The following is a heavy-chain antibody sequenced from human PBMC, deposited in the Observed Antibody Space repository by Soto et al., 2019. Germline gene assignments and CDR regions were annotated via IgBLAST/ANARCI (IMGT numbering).Heavy chain of an antibody. CDR1: GVSFSGYY. CDR3: ARGWGSGVFDY. Sequence: QVQLQQWGAGLLKPSETLSLTCAVFGVSFSGYYWNWIRQPPGKGLEWSGEINHSVSTNYNPSLKSRVTISVDSSKNQFSLKLSSVTAADTAVYYCARGWGSGVFDYWGQGTLVTVSS. D-gene: IGHD6-19*01. J-gene: IGHJ4*02. CDR2: INHSVST. V-gene: IGHV4-34*01.